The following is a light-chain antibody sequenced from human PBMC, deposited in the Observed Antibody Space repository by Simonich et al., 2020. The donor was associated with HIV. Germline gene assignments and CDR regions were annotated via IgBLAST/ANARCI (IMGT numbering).Light chain of an antibody. CDR2: GAS. CDR3: QQYNNWPPLT. CDR1: QSVSSN. V-gene: IGKV3-15*01. Sequence: EIVMTQSPATLSASPGERATLPCRASQSVSSNLAWYQQKPGQAPRRLIYGASTRATGIPARFSGSGSGTEFTLTISSLQSEDFAVYYCQQYNNWPPLTFGGGTKVEIK. J-gene: IGKJ4*01.